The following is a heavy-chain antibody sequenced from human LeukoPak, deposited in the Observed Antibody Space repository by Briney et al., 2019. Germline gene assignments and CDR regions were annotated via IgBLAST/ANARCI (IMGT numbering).Heavy chain of an antibody. CDR3: ARDYYLIPTTVTSN. CDR1: GYTFTTYY. D-gene: IGHD4-17*01. J-gene: IGHJ4*02. CDR2: INPIGGTT. V-gene: IGHV1-46*01. Sequence: ASVKVSCKASGYTFTTYYIHWVRQSPGQGLEWMGIINPIGGTTDYAQKFQGRVTMTRDTSTSTVYMELSSLRSEDTAVYYCARDYYLIPTTVTSNWGQGTLVTVSS.